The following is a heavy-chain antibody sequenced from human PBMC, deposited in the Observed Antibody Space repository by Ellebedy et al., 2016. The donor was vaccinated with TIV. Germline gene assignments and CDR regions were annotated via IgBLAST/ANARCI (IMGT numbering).Heavy chain of an antibody. CDR1: GFTFSSHA. D-gene: IGHD1-26*01. Sequence: GGSLRLSCAVSGFTFSSHAIHWVRQAPGKGLEWVAVISSDGGNKYYADSVKGRFTISRDNSKNTLYLQMNSLSAEDTALYYCAKKMRISIVGATRALGDPFDIWGQGTMVTVSS. CDR3: AKKMRISIVGATRALGDPFDI. J-gene: IGHJ3*02. V-gene: IGHV3-30-3*02. CDR2: ISSDGGNK.